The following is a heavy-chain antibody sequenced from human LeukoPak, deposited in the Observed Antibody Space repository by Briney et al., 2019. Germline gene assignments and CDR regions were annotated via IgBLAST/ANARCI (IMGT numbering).Heavy chain of an antibody. Sequence: PSETLSLTCAAYGGSFSGYYWSWIRQPPGKGLEWIGEINHSGSTNYNPSLKSRVTISVDTSKNQFSLKLSSVTAADTAVYYCAGGSDYDYVWGSYRPKKTIDYWGQGTLVTVSS. CDR2: INHSGST. CDR1: GGSFSGYY. D-gene: IGHD3-16*02. V-gene: IGHV4-34*01. CDR3: AGGSDYDYVWGSYRPKKTIDY. J-gene: IGHJ4*02.